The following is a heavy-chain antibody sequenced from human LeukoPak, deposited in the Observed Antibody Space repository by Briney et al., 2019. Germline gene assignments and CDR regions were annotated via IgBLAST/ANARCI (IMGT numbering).Heavy chain of an antibody. CDR1: GGSISSYY. J-gene: IGHJ5*02. D-gene: IGHD5-18*01. CDR2: IYYSGST. V-gene: IGHV4-59*12. Sequence: PSETLSLTCTVSGGSISSYYWSWIRQPPGKGLEWIGSIYYSGSTYYNPSLESRVTISVDTSKNQFSLKLASVTAADTAIYYCAKGAGGFSYYNWFDPWGQGTLVTVSS. CDR3: AKGAGGFSYYNWFDP.